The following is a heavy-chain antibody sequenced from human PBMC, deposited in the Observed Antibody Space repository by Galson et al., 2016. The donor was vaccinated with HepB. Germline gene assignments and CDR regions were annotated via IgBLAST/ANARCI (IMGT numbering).Heavy chain of an antibody. V-gene: IGHV3-21*05. J-gene: IGHJ4*02. Sequence: SCAASGVSLSDYNMNWVRQAPGKGLEWVSYITSSSTVIYYADSVKGRFTISRDNAKNSLYPQVNSLRAEDTAVYYCASDSSSGYFFESWGQGALVTVSS. D-gene: IGHD6-13*01. CDR3: ASDSSSGYFFES. CDR2: ITSSSTVI. CDR1: GVSLSDYN.